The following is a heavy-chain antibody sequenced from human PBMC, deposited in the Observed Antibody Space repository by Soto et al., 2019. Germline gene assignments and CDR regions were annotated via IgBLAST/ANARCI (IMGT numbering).Heavy chain of an antibody. CDR2: IKQDGSEK. Sequence: GGSLRLSCVASGFTFSDFAMTWVRQAPGKGLEWVANIKQDGSEKYYVDSVKGRFTISRDNAKNSLYLQMNSLRAEDTAVYYCARDKAASDYWGQGTLVTVSS. CDR3: ARDKAASDY. CDR1: GFTFSDFA. V-gene: IGHV3-7*03. J-gene: IGHJ4*02. D-gene: IGHD6-13*01.